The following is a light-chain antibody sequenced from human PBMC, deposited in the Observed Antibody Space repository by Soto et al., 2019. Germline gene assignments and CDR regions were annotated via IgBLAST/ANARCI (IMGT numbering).Light chain of an antibody. Sequence: QSVLTQPASVSGSPGQSITISCTGTSSDVGAYNYVSWYQQHPGKAPKLMIYEVNKRPSGVPDRFSGSKSGNTASLTVSGLQAEDEADYYCSSYAGSSNVFGTGTKVTAL. V-gene: IGLV2-8*01. CDR1: SSDVGAYNY. CDR2: EVN. CDR3: SSYAGSSNV. J-gene: IGLJ1*01.